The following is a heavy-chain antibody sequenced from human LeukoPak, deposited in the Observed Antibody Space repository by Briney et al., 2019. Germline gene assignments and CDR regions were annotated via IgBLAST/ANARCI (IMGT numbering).Heavy chain of an antibody. D-gene: IGHD3-22*01. J-gene: IGHJ4*02. CDR2: ISSSSSYI. CDR1: GFTFSSYS. Sequence: KPGGSLRLSCAASGFTFSSYSMNWVRQAPGKGLEWVSSISSSSSYIYYADSVKGRFTISRDNAKNSLYLQMNSLRAEDTAVYYCAREDSSGYWPDYWGQGTLVTVSS. V-gene: IGHV3-21*01. CDR3: AREDSSGYWPDY.